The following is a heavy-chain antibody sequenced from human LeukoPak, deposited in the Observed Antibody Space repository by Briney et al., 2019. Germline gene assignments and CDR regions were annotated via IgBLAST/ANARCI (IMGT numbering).Heavy chain of an antibody. CDR3: ARTPSYYGSGSYKSRKYWYFDL. CDR1: GYTFTSYG. V-gene: IGHV1-18*01. D-gene: IGHD3-10*01. CDR2: ISAYNGNT. Sequence: ASVKVSCKASGYTFTSYGISWVRQAPGQGLEWMGWISAYNGNTNYAQKLQGRVTMTTDTSTSTAYMELRSLRSDDTAVYYGARTPSYYGSGSYKSRKYWYFDLWGRGTLVTVS. J-gene: IGHJ2*01.